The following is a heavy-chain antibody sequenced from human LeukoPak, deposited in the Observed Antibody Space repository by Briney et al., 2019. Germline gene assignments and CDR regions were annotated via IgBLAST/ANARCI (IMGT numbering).Heavy chain of an antibody. D-gene: IGHD6-13*01. J-gene: IGHJ4*02. V-gene: IGHV3-11*04. CDR3: ARGGLTAVALY. Sequence: PGGSLRLSCAASGFTFSDYYMSWIRQAPGKGLEWVSYISSSGSTIYYADSVKGRFTISRDNAKNSLSLQMNSLRVDDTAIYYCARGGLTAVALYWGQGTLVTVSS. CDR2: ISSSGSTI. CDR1: GFTFSDYY.